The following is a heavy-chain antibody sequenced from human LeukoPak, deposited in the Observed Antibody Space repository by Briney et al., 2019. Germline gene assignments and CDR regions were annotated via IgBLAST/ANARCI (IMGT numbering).Heavy chain of an antibody. D-gene: IGHD3-10*01. J-gene: IGHJ6*03. CDR3: TRGGRLWFGELRTGYYYYMDV. CDR1: GYTFTSYG. V-gene: IGHV1-18*01. CDR2: ISAYNGNT. Sequence: ASVKVSCKASGYTFTSYGISWVRQAPGQGLEWMGWISAYNGNTNYAQKLQGRVTMTTDTSTSTAYMELRSLRSDDTAVYYCTRGGRLWFGELRTGYYYYMDVWGKGTTVTISS.